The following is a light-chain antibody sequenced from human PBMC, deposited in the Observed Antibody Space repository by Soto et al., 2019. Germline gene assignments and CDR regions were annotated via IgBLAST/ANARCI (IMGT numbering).Light chain of an antibody. CDR1: QSVSVY. V-gene: IGKV3-11*01. CDR2: DAS. Sequence: EIVLTQSPATLSLSPGERATLSCRASQSVSVYLAWYQQKPGQAPRLLIYDASNRATGIPVRFSGSGSGTDFTLNINRLEPEDFAVYYCQQRSTLFSFGQGTKLEIK. CDR3: QQRSTLFS. J-gene: IGKJ2*03.